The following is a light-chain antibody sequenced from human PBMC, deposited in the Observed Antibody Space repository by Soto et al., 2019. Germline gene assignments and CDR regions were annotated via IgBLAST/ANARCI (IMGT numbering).Light chain of an antibody. CDR2: GAS. CDR3: QHYNNWSAS. Sequence: TQSPGTLSLYTREGVSLSCSSSQSVSSSDLAWYQQKPGQAPRLLIYGASTRATGIPVRFSGSGSGTEFTLTISSLQSEDFAVYYCQHYNNWSASFGGGAKLDIK. CDR1: QSVSSSD. V-gene: IGKV3-15*01. J-gene: IGKJ4*01.